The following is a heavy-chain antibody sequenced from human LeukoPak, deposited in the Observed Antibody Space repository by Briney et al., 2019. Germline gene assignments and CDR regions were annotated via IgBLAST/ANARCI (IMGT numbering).Heavy chain of an antibody. CDR3: ARTPNYYYYYYYMDV. Sequence: SGGSLRLSCAASGFTFSSYWMSWVRQAPGKGLEWVANIKQDGSEKYYVDSVKGRFTISRDNAKNSLYLRMNSLRAEDTAVYYCARTPNYYYYYYYMDVWGKGTTVTVSS. D-gene: IGHD4/OR15-4a*01. CDR1: GFTFSSYW. J-gene: IGHJ6*03. CDR2: IKQDGSEK. V-gene: IGHV3-7*01.